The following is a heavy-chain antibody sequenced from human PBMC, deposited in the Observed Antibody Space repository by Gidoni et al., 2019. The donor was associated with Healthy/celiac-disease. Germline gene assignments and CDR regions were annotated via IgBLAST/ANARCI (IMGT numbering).Heavy chain of an antibody. CDR3: ARVADIVASDAFDI. V-gene: IGHV4-34*01. D-gene: IGHD5-12*01. CDR1: GGSFSGYY. J-gene: IGHJ3*02. CDR2: INHSGST. Sequence: QVQLQQWDAGLLKPSETLSLTSAVYGGSFSGYYWSWIRQPPGKGLEWIGEINHSGSTNYNPSLKSRVTISVDTSKNQVSLKLSSVTAADTAVYYCARVADIVASDAFDIWGQGTMVTVSS.